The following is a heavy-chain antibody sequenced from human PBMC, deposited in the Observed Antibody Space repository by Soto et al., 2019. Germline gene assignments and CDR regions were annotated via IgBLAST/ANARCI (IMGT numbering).Heavy chain of an antibody. CDR1: GGSISSGGYY. J-gene: IGHJ5*02. V-gene: IGHV4-31*03. CDR3: ARAGGNNWFDP. CDR2: IYYSGST. Sequence: QVQLQESGPGLVKPSQTLSLTCTVSGGSISSGGYYWSWIRQHPGKGLEWIGYIYYSGSTYYNPSLKRRVTLSVDTSKHQLPLKLSSVTAADTAVYYCARAGGNNWFDPWGQGTLVTVSS.